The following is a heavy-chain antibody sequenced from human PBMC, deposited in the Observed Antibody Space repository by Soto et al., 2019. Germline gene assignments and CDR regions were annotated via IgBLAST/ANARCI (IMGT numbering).Heavy chain of an antibody. CDR1: NYNFGSDG. Sequence: VQLVQSGGEVKKPGASVKVSCKTSNYNFGSDGITWVRQAPGQGLEWMGWIYVSNGYTNYAQKFEDRVTLTTDTSTRTVYMELRSLRSDDTAVYYCANRGNPLMDVWGQGTTVTVSS. J-gene: IGHJ6*02. CDR2: IYVSNGYT. V-gene: IGHV1-18*01. CDR3: ANRGNPLMDV.